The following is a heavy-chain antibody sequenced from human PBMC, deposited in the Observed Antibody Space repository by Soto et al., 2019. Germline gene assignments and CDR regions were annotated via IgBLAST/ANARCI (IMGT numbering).Heavy chain of an antibody. CDR2: INSDGSST. D-gene: IGHD4-17*01. Sequence: SLRFSCAASGFTFSSYWMHWVRQAPGKGLVWVSRINSDGSSTSYADSVKGRFTISRDNAKNTLYLQMNSLRAEDTAVYYCARAYYGDGMEEFDYWGQGTLVTVSS. CDR1: GFTFSSYW. V-gene: IGHV3-74*01. J-gene: IGHJ4*02. CDR3: ARAYYGDGMEEFDY.